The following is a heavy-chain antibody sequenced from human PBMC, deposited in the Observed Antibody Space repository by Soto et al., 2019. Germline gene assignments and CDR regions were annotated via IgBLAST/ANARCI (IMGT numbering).Heavy chain of an antibody. D-gene: IGHD2-21*02. CDR1: GFTFSSYG. CDR3: AREASRDHYGMDV. Sequence: GGSLRLSCAASGFTFSSYGMHWVRQAPGKGLEWVAVIWYDGSNKYYADSVKGRFTISRDNSKNTLYLQMNSLRAEDTAVYYCAREASRDHYGMDVWGQGTTVTVSS. CDR2: IWYDGSNK. J-gene: IGHJ6*02. V-gene: IGHV3-33*01.